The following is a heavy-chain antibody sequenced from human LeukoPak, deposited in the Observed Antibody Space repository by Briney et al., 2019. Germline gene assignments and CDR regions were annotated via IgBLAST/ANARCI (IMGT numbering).Heavy chain of an antibody. Sequence: ASVKVSCKASGYTFTRNGISWVRQAPGQGLEWMGWISAYNGNTNYAQKLQGRVTMTTDTSTSTAYMELRSLRSDDTAVYYCARDLEAYYDILTGYSRPGGYYYGMDVWGQGTTVTVSS. CDR1: GYTFTRNG. J-gene: IGHJ6*02. D-gene: IGHD3-9*01. CDR3: ARDLEAYYDILTGYSRPGGYYYGMDV. V-gene: IGHV1-18*01. CDR2: ISAYNGNT.